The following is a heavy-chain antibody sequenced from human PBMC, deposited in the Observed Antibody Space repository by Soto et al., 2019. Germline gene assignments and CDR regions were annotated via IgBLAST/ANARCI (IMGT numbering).Heavy chain of an antibody. J-gene: IGHJ6*03. CDR1: GFTFSDYA. V-gene: IGHV3-48*01. D-gene: IGHD2-8*01. CDR2: ISSSSSTI. Sequence: GESLKISCAASGFTFSDYALNWVRQAPGEGLEWVSYISSSSSTIYYADSVKGRFTISRDNAKNSLYLQMNSLRAEDTAVYYYARDNGDGYYYYYMDVWGKGTTVTVSS. CDR3: ARDNGDGYYYYYMDV.